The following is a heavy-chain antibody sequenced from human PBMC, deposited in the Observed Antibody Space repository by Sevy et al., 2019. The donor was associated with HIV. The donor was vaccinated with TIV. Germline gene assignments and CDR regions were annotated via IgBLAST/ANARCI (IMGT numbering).Heavy chain of an antibody. CDR3: ARGLGEQWLVHAYYYYYMDV. D-gene: IGHD6-19*01. V-gene: IGHV4-59*01. CDR2: IYYSGST. CDR1: GGPISSYY. J-gene: IGHJ6*03. Sequence: SETLSLTCTVSGGPISSYYWSWIRQPPGKGLEWIGYIYYSGSTNYNPSLKSRVTISVDTSKNQFSLKLSSVTAADTAVYYCARGLGEQWLVHAYYYYYMDVWGKGTTVTVSS.